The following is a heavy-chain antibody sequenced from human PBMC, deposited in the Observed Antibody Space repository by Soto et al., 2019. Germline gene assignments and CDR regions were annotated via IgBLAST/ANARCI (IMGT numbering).Heavy chain of an antibody. V-gene: IGHV4-59*01. CDR3: ARGRGSAARSYYYYGMDV. CDR1: GGSISSYY. CDR2: IYYSGST. Sequence: SETLSLTCTVSGGSISSYYWSWIRQPPGKGLEWIGYIYYSGSTNYNPSLKSRVTISVDTSKNQFSLKLSSVTAADTAVYCCARGRGSAARSYYYYGMDVWGQGTTVTVSS. D-gene: IGHD6-6*01. J-gene: IGHJ6*02.